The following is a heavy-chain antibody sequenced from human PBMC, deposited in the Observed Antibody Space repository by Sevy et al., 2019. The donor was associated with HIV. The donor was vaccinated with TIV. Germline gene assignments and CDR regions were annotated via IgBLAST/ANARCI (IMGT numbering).Heavy chain of an antibody. D-gene: IGHD3-10*01. Sequence: GGSLRLSCAGAGFTFSNSNMNWVRQAPGKGLQWVSSITSESGYIYYADSVKGRFIISRDNAKNPVYLQMNSLRADDTAVYYCARDRVQPSHWYFDLWGRGTLVTVSS. V-gene: IGHV3-21*01. CDR3: ARDRVQPSHWYFDL. CDR1: GFTFSNSN. J-gene: IGHJ2*01. CDR2: ITSESGYI.